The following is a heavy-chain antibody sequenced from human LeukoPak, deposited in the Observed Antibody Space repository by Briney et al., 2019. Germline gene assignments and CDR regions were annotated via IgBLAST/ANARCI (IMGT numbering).Heavy chain of an antibody. D-gene: IGHD5-18*01. J-gene: IGHJ6*02. CDR3: ARSVDTAMGGYYYYYGMDV. V-gene: IGHV1-2*02. CDR2: INPNSGGT. CDR1: GYTFTGYY. Sequence: GASVKVPCKASGYTFTGYYMHWVRQAPGQGLEWMGWINPNSGGTNYAQKFQGRVTMTRDTSISTAYMELSRLRPDDTAVYYCARSVDTAMGGYYYYYGMDVWGQGTTVTVSS.